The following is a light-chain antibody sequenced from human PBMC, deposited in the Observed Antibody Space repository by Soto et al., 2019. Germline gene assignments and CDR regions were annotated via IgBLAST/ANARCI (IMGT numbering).Light chain of an antibody. J-gene: IGKJ1*01. CDR1: QSVTDSF. CDR3: QQYGTSPWT. V-gene: IGKV3-20*01. Sequence: EIVLTQSPGTLSLSPGERATLSCRASQSVTDSFLAWYQQRPGQAPRLLMYGASTRATDISDRFSGGGAGTDFTLTISRLEPEDFAVYYCQQYGTSPWTFGQGTKVEIK. CDR2: GAS.